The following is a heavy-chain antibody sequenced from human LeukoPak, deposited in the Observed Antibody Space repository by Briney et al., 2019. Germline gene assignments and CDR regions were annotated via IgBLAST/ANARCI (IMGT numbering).Heavy chain of an antibody. CDR2: ITGSGSYT. V-gene: IGHV3-23*01. Sequence: PGGSLRLSCAASGFTFSNYAMNWVRQAPGQGLGRVSVITGSGSYTYYADSVKGRFTISRDNSKNTLFLQMNSLRAEDTAVYYCAAAGGSSGSYPLIYWGQGTLVTVSS. CDR3: AAAGGSSGSYPLIY. D-gene: IGHD6-19*01. CDR1: GFTFSNYA. J-gene: IGHJ4*02.